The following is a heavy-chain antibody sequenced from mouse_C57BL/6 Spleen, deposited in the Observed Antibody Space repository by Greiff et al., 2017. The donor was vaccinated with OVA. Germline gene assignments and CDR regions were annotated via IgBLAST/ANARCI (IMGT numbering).Heavy chain of an antibody. V-gene: IGHV1-42*01. D-gene: IGHD2-2*01. Sequence: EVKLQESGPELVKPGASVKISCKASGYSFTGYYMNWVKQSPEKSLEWIGEINPSTGGTTYNQKFKAKATLTVDKSSSTAYMQLKSLTSEDSAVYYCARSGEWLRRTYYFDYWGQGTTLTVSS. CDR3: ARSGEWLRRTYYFDY. CDR2: INPSTGGT. CDR1: GYSFTGYY. J-gene: IGHJ2*01.